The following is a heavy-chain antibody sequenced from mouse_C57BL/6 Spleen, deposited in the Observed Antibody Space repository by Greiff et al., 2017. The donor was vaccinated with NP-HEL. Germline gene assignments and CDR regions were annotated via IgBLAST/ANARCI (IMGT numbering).Heavy chain of an antibody. V-gene: IGHV1-55*01. CDR1: GYTFTSYW. D-gene: IGHD2-4*01. CDR2: IYPGSGST. J-gene: IGHJ3*01. Sequence: QVQLQQPGAELVKPGASVKMSCKASGYTFTSYWITWVKQRPGQGLEWIGDIYPGSGSTNYNEKFKSKATLTVDTSSSPAYMQLSSLTSEDSAVYYCARIYYDYDESPYWGQGTLVTVSA. CDR3: ARIYYDYDESPY.